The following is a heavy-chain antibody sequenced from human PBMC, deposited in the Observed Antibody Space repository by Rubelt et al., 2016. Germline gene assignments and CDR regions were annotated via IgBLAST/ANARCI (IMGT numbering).Heavy chain of an antibody. J-gene: IGHJ4*02. CDR1: GFTFSSYS. D-gene: IGHD5-12*01. Sequence: VQLVESGGGVVQPGGSLRLSCAASGFTFSSYSMNWVRQAPGKGLEWVSSISSSSSYIYYADSVKGRFTISRDNAKNSLYLQMNSLRAEDTAVYYCARDALGYSSYDFSVREDYFDYWGQGTLVTVSS. CDR3: ARDALGYSSYDFSVREDYFDY. V-gene: IGHV3-21*01. CDR2: ISSSSSYI.